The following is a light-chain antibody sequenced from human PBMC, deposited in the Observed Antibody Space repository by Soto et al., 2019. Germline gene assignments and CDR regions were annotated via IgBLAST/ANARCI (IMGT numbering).Light chain of an antibody. CDR2: SSN. CDR3: AAWDASLKGYV. J-gene: IGLJ1*01. Sequence: QAVVTQPPSASGTPGQRVTISCSGSSSNIGSNTVDWYRQLPGTAPKLLINSSNQRPSGVPDRFSGSKSGTSASLAISGLQSEDEAEYYCAAWDASLKGYVFGTGTKLTVL. CDR1: SSNIGSNT. V-gene: IGLV1-44*01.